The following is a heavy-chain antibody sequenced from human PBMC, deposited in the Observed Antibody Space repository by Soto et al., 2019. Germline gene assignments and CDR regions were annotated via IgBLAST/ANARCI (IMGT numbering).Heavy chain of an antibody. CDR2: IWHDGSNK. CDR3: TRAAIRGELLDY. J-gene: IGHJ4*02. V-gene: IGHV3-33*01. CDR1: GFTFNNYG. Sequence: QVQLVESGGGVVQPGRSLRLSCAASGFTFNNYGMPWVRQAPGKGLEWVALIWHDGSNKGYADSVKGRFTISRDNSKNTLNLQMNSLRVEDTAVYYCTRAAIRGELLDYWGQGTQVTVSS. D-gene: IGHD1-26*01.